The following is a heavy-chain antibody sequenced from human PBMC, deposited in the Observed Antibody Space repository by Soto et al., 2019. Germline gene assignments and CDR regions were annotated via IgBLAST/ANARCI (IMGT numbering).Heavy chain of an antibody. CDR1: GYSFTSYW. CDR3: ARRDCSSTSCLNYYYYGMDV. CDR2: IDPSDSYT. V-gene: IGHV5-10-1*01. Sequence: GESLKISCKGSGYSFTSYWISWVRQMPGKGLERMGRIDPSDSYTNYSPSFQGHVTISADKSISTAYLQWSSLKASDTAMYYCARRDCSSTSCLNYYYYGMDVWGQGTTVTVSS. J-gene: IGHJ6*02. D-gene: IGHD2-2*01.